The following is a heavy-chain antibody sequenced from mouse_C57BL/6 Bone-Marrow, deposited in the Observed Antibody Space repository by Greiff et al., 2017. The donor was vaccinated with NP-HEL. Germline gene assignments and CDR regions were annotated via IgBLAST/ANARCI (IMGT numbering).Heavy chain of an antibody. Sequence: VHLVESGAELVRPGASVKLSCKASGYTFTDYYINWVKQRPGQGLEWIARIYPGSGNTYYNEKFKGKATLTAEKSSSTAYMQLSSLTSEDSAVYFCARERPLPPYYFDYWGQGTTLTVSS. V-gene: IGHV1-76*01. CDR2: IYPGSGNT. J-gene: IGHJ2*01. D-gene: IGHD6-1*01. CDR1: GYTFTDYY. CDR3: ARERPLPPYYFDY.